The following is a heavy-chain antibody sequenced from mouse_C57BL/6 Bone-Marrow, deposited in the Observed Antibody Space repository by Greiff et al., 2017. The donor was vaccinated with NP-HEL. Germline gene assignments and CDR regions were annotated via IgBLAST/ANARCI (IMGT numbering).Heavy chain of an antibody. CDR3: ARNYGGYYDYRWYFDV. CDR1: GFSLTSYA. J-gene: IGHJ1*03. D-gene: IGHD2-4*01. Sequence: VKLMESGPGLVAPSQSLSITCTVSGFSLTSYAISWVRQPPGKGLEWLGVIWTGGGTNYNSARKSRLSISKDNSKSQVFLKMNSLQTDDTARYYCARNYGGYYDYRWYFDVWGTGTTVTVSS. CDR2: IWTGGGT. V-gene: IGHV2-9-1*01.